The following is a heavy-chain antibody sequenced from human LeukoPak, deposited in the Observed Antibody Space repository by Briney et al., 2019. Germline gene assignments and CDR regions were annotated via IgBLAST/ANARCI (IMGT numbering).Heavy chain of an antibody. V-gene: IGHV5-51*01. CDR1: GYSFTTYW. CDR3: ARARYCSGGSCYAEY. D-gene: IGHD2-15*01. J-gene: IGHJ4*02. CDR2: IYPGDSDT. Sequence: GESLKISCKGSGYSFTTYWIGWVRQMPGEGLEWMGIIYPGDSDTRYSPSFQGQVTISADKSISTAYLQWSSLKASDTAMYYCARARYCSGGSCYAEYWGQGTLVTVSS.